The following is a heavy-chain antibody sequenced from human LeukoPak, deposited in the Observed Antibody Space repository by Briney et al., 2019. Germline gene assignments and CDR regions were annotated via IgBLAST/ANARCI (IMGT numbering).Heavy chain of an antibody. CDR3: ARDIVVVPADADYYGMDV. CDR2: IIPIYGTA. D-gene: IGHD2-2*01. V-gene: IGHV1-69*13. Sequence: SVNLSCNASGGTFSSDAISWLRQAPGQGRDWMGGIIPIYGTANYSQKFHCRGTITADETTIKAYMVLRSLRPDATADEYAARDIVVVPADADYYGMDVWGPGTPVTVSS. J-gene: IGHJ6*02. CDR1: GGTFSSDA.